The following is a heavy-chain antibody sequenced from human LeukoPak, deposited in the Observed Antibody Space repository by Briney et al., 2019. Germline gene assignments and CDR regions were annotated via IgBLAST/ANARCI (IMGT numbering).Heavy chain of an antibody. J-gene: IGHJ3*02. V-gene: IGHV5-10-1*01. CDR1: GYRFTGYW. CDR2: IDLNGSYT. CDR3: ARFGNTSGYPHAFDI. Sequence: GESPRISCKGPGYRFTGYWIGWVRQMPGKGLEWMGRIDLNGSYTNYRPSFQGHVTISADKSISTAYRQWSSLKALDIAMYYCARFGNTSGYPHAFDIWGHGTMVTVSS. D-gene: IGHD3-22*01.